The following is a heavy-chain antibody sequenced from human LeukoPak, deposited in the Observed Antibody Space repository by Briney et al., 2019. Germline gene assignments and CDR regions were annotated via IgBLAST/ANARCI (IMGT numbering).Heavy chain of an antibody. CDR3: AKGFNSYYGSGSYLNNWFDP. D-gene: IGHD3-10*01. CDR2: ISVSGGST. Sequence: GGSLRLSCAASGFTFSSYAMSWVRQAPGKGLGWVSAISVSGGSTYYADSVKGRFTISRDNSKNTLYLQMNSLRAEDTAVYYCAKGFNSYYGSGSYLNNWFDPWGQGTLVTVSS. J-gene: IGHJ5*02. CDR1: GFTFSSYA. V-gene: IGHV3-23*01.